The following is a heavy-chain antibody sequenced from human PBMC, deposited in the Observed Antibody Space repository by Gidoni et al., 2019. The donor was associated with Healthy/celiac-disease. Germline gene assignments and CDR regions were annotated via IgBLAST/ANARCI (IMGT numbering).Heavy chain of an antibody. CDR3: ARDKLALEAFEI. Sequence: QVQLPASGPGLVKPSETLSLTCTVSGCSISSYYWSWIRQPPGKGLEWIGYIYYSGITNYNPSLKSRVTISVDTSKNQIALQLSAVTAADTAIYYCARDKLALEAFEIWGQGTWVTVSS. J-gene: IGHJ3*02. CDR1: GCSISSYY. D-gene: IGHD1-1*01. CDR2: IYYSGIT. V-gene: IGHV4-59*01.